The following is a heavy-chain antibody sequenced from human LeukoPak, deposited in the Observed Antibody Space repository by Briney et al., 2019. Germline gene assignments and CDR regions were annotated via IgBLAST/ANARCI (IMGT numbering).Heavy chain of an antibody. V-gene: IGHV3-11*01. J-gene: IGHJ4*02. Sequence: GGSLRLSCAASGFTFSDYYMSWIRQAPGKGLEWVSYISSSGSTIYYADSVKGRFTISRDNAKNSLYLQMNSLRAEDTAVNYCTSSYGTGVVPASRERRFDYWGQGTLVTVSS. CDR3: TSSYGTGVVPASRERRFDY. CDR2: ISSSGSTI. CDR1: GFTFSDYY. D-gene: IGHD2-2*01.